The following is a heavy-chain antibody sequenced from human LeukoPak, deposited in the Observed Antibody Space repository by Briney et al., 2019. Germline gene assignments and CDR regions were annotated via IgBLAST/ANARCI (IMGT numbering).Heavy chain of an antibody. D-gene: IGHD1-14*01. CDR1: GFTFSSCW. CDR3: ARDINLRAEGAAEPFDY. CDR2: IKQGGSEK. J-gene: IGHJ4*02. Sequence: PGGSLRLSCAASGFTFSSCWMSWVRQAPGKGLEWVANIKQGGSEKYYVDSVKGRFTISRDNAKNSLYLQMNSLRAEDTAVYYCARDINLRAEGAAEPFDYWGQGTLVTVSS. V-gene: IGHV3-7*01.